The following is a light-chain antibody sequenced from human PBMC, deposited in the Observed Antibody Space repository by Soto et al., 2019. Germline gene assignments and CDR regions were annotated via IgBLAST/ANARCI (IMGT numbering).Light chain of an antibody. Sequence: DLQMTQSPSSVSASVGDRVTITCRASQGISSLLAWYQQKPGKAPNLLIHTASSLQSGVPSRFSGSGSGTDFTLTISSLQPEDFATYYWQQANSFPLTFGGGTKVEIK. CDR1: QGISSL. V-gene: IGKV1-12*01. CDR2: TAS. J-gene: IGKJ4*01. CDR3: QQANSFPLT.